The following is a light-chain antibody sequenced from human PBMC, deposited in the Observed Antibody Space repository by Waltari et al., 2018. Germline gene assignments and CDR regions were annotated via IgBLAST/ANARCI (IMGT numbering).Light chain of an antibody. CDR2: DAS. J-gene: IGKJ4*01. CDR1: EAINKW. Sequence: DTQLSQFPSTLAASVGDRVTITCRAREAINKWLAWYQQKPGKAPKVLIYDASTLQSGVPSRFSGSGSGTEFTLTIDSLQPDDFATYYCQHYSASSFTFGGGTKLEIK. V-gene: IGKV1-5*01. CDR3: QHYSASSFT.